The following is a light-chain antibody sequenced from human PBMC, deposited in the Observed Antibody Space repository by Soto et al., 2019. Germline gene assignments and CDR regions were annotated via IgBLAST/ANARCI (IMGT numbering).Light chain of an antibody. J-gene: IGKJ2*01. V-gene: IGKV1-39*01. CDR3: QQSYSTPYT. CDR2: AAS. Sequence: DIQMTQSPSSLSASVGDRVTITCRASQNINTYLNWCQQKPGKAPNLLIYAASSWQSGVPSRFSGSGSGTDFTLTISSLQPEDFATYYCQQSYSTPYTFGQGTKLEMK. CDR1: QNINTY.